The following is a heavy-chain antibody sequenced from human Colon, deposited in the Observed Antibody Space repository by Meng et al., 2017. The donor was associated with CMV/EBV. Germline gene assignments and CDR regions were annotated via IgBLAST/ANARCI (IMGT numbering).Heavy chain of an antibody. V-gene: IGHV1-2*02. CDR3: ARDPSGSRIPFDY. J-gene: IGHJ4*02. CDR1: GYTLVTYR. Sequence: VQWVETWVGVKMLEASEKLSCKTSGYTLVTYRLHWVRQAPGPGVECIECFNSNSCATDYPQKFQDRFTMHMDTSVPTVYMEQGGLRYDDTAVYYCARDPSGSRIPFDYWGEGSLVTVSS. D-gene: IGHD1-26*01. CDR2: FNSNSCAT.